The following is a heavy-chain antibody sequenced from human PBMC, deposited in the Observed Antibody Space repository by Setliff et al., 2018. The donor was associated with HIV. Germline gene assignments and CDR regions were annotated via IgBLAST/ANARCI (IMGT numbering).Heavy chain of an antibody. V-gene: IGHV3-23*01. CDR2: ISGGGDTT. CDR3: ALPYDSSGYYAFDI. J-gene: IGHJ3*02. D-gene: IGHD3-22*01. Sequence: GGSLRLSCASSGFDFSSHAMSWVRQAPGKGLEWLSVISGGGDTTYYADSVKGRFTISRDNSKSTLYLQMNSLRAEDTAVYYCALPYDSSGYYAFDIWGQGTMVTVSS. CDR1: GFDFSSHA.